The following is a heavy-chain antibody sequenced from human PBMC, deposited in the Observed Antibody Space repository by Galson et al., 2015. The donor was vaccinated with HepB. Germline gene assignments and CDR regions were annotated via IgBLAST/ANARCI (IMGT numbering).Heavy chain of an antibody. J-gene: IGHJ4*02. CDR2: IWYDGSNK. CDR3: ARDLYSSGSSAFDY. D-gene: IGHD6-19*01. V-gene: IGHV3-33*01. CDR1: GFTFSSYN. Sequence: SLRLSCAASGFTFSSYNMHWVRQAPGKGLEWVAIIWYDGSNKYYADSVKGRFTISRDNSKNTLYLQMNSLRAEDTAVYYCARDLYSSGSSAFDYWGQGTLVTVSS.